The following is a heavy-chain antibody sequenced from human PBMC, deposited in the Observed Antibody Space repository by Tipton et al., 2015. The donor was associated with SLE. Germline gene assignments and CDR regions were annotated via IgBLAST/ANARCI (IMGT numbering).Heavy chain of an antibody. CDR1: GGSISDGAYY. CDR3: ARMGGIRWYFDL. CDR2: IYYTGAT. V-gene: IGHV4-31*03. Sequence: TPSLTCSVSGGSISDGAYYWSWIRQHPGKGLEWIGYIYYTGATYFNPSLESRVTMSVDTSENQFSLKLTSVTAADTAIYYCARMGGIRWYFDLWGRGTLVTVSS. J-gene: IGHJ2*01. D-gene: IGHD3-16*01.